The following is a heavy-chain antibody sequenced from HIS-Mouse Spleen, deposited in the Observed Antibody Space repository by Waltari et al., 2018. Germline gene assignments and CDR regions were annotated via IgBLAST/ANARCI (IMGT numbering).Heavy chain of an antibody. D-gene: IGHD6-13*01. CDR1: GGSISSSSYY. Sequence: QLQLQESGPGLVKPSETLSLTCTVSGGSISSSSYYWGWIRQPPGKGLEGIGSIYYSGGPSYNPSLKSRVTISVDPSKNQFSLKLSSVTAADTAVYYCAREIPYSSSWYDWYFDLWGRGTLVTVSS. CDR3: AREIPYSSSWYDWYFDL. CDR2: IYYSGGP. J-gene: IGHJ2*01. V-gene: IGHV4-39*07.